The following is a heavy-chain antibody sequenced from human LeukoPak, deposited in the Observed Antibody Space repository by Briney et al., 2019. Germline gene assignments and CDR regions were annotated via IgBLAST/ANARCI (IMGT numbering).Heavy chain of an antibody. V-gene: IGHV1-2*02. CDR3: ARDRLLTGPSNCYYYYMDV. D-gene: IGHD3-9*01. Sequence: GASVKVSCKASGYNFTGYYMHWVRQAPGQGLEWMGWINPNSGGTNYAQKFQGRVTMTRDTSVSTAYMELSRLRSDDTAVYYCARDRLLTGPSNCYYYYMDVWGKGTTVTVSS. CDR1: GYNFTGYY. J-gene: IGHJ6*03. CDR2: INPNSGGT.